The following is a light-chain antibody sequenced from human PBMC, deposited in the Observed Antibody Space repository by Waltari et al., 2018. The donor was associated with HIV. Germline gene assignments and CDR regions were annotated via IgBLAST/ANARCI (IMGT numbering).Light chain of an antibody. CDR3: QQYNEWPPLT. Sequence: IVLTQSPSTLSLSPGERATLSCRASQSVSRNLAWYQQKPDQPPRLLIYGASTRATGVPARFSGSGSGTEFILTISSLQSEDFAVYYCQQYNEWPPLTFGGGTKVEIK. CDR1: QSVSRN. V-gene: IGKV3-15*01. J-gene: IGKJ4*02. CDR2: GAS.